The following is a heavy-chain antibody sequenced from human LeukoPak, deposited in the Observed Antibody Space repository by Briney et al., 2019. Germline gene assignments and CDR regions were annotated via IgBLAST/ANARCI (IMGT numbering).Heavy chain of an antibody. D-gene: IGHD2-15*01. CDR2: INAGNGNT. J-gene: IGHJ4*02. Sequence: ASVKVSCKASGYTFTSYAMHWVRQAPGQRLEWMGWINAGNGNTKYSQKFQGRVTITRDTSASTAYMELSSLRSEDTAVYYCARDFYCSGGSCYLFFDYWGQGTLVTVSS. CDR1: GYTFTSYA. V-gene: IGHV1-3*01. CDR3: ARDFYCSGGSCYLFFDY.